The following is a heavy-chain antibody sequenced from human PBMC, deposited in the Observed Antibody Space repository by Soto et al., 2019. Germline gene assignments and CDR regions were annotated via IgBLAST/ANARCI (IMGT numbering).Heavy chain of an antibody. CDR2: IRSKANSYAT. CDR1: GFTFSGSA. V-gene: IGHV3-73*01. D-gene: IGHD5-18*01. Sequence: EVQLVESGGGLVQPGGSLKLSCAASGFTFSGSAMHWVRQASGKGLEWVGRIRSKANSYATAYAASVKGRFTISRDDSKNTAYLQMNSLKTEDTAVYYCTRRGERYSYGTTLQDSLNDAFDIWGQGTMVTVSS. J-gene: IGHJ3*02. CDR3: TRRGERYSYGTTLQDSLNDAFDI.